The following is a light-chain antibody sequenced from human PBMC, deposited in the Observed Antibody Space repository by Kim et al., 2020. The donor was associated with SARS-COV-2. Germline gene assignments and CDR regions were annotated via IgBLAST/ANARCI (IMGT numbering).Light chain of an antibody. V-gene: IGLV1-40*01. CDR2: GNS. CDR1: SSNIGAGYD. Sequence: VTISCTGSSSNIGAGYDVHWYQQLPGTAPKLLIYGNSNRPSGVPDRFSGSKSGTSASLAITGLQAEDEADYYCQSYDSSLSGFVVFGGGTKLTVL. CDR3: QSYDSSLSGFVV. J-gene: IGLJ2*01.